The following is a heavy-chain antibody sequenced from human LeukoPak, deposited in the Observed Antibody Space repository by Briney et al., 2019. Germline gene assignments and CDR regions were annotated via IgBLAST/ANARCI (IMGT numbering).Heavy chain of an antibody. CDR1: GFTFSTSW. V-gene: IGHV3-7*01. CDR2: IDKHGSGK. D-gene: IGHD1-26*01. J-gene: IGHJ4*02. CDR3: ARDAGWGYYDL. Sequence: GGSLRLSCVASGFTFSTSWVTWVRQAPGKGLEWVANIDKHGSGKYYVDSVKGRFSISRDYASNSVFLQMDSLRAEDTSVYYCARDAGWGYYDLWGQGTPVTVSS.